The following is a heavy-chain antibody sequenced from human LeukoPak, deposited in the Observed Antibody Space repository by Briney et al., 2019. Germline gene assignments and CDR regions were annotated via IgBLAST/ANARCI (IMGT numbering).Heavy chain of an antibody. Sequence: PGGSLRLSCAASGFTVSSNYMSWVRQAPGKGLEWVSVIYSGGSTYYADSVKGRFTISRDNPKNTLYLQMNNLRAEDTAVYYCARDPHGYWWFDPWGQGTLVTVSS. J-gene: IGHJ5*02. CDR1: GFTVSSNY. CDR3: ARDPHGYWWFDP. V-gene: IGHV3-66*01. CDR2: IYSGGST. D-gene: IGHD3-22*01.